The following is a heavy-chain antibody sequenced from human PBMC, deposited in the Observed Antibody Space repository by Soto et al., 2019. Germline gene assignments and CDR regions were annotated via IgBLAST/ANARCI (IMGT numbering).Heavy chain of an antibody. CDR1: GYTFTGNY. Sequence: QVQLVQSGAEVKKPGASVKVSCKASGYTFTGNYIHWVRQAPGQGPEWMAWINPRSGGTDYAQKFQGRVTITRDTSLTTAYLDLSRLTSDDPAMYYCVRGGGVDVVCPTRVVVDYWGQGTLLTVSS. CDR2: INPRSGGT. CDR3: VRGGGVDVVCPTRVVVDY. V-gene: IGHV1-2*02. D-gene: IGHD2-21*01. J-gene: IGHJ4*02.